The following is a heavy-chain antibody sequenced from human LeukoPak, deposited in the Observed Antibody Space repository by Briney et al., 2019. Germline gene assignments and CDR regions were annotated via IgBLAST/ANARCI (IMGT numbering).Heavy chain of an antibody. D-gene: IGHD3-10*01. CDR2: LYYSGSA. CDR3: ARWPGGITRLYFDL. Sequence: PSETLSLTCTVSSDSISSYYWSWIRQPPGKGLEWIGYLYYSGSANYNPSLKSRLTISVDTSKNQFSLKLNSVTAADTAVYYCARWPGGITRLYFDLWGRGTLVTVSS. J-gene: IGHJ2*01. V-gene: IGHV4-59*08. CDR1: SDSISSYY.